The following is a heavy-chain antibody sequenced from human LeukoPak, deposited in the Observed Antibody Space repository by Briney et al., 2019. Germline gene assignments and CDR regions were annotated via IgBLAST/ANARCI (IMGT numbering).Heavy chain of an antibody. CDR3: ARSTRGTYSTPFDY. CDR1: GGSISSYY. Sequence: SETPSLTCTVSGGSISSYYWSWIRQPPGKGLEWIGYIYYSGSTNYNPSLKSRVTISVDTSKNQFSLKLSSVTAADTAVYCCARSTRGTYSTPFDYWGQGTLVTVSS. D-gene: IGHD3-10*01. J-gene: IGHJ4*02. CDR2: IYYSGST. V-gene: IGHV4-59*01.